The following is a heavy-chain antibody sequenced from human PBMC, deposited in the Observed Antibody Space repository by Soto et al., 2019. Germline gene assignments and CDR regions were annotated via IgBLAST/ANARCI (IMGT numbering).Heavy chain of an antibody. CDR2: ISGSGGRT. J-gene: IGHJ4*02. Sequence: EVQLLESGGDLVQPGGSLRLSCALSGFAFNIYAMTWVRQAPGKGLEWLSTISGSGGRTYYADSVKGRFTISRDNSRNKLYLQMNSLRAEDTAVYYCARETFVGVNDYWGQGTLVTVSS. D-gene: IGHD3-16*01. CDR1: GFAFNIYA. CDR3: ARETFVGVNDY. V-gene: IGHV3-23*01.